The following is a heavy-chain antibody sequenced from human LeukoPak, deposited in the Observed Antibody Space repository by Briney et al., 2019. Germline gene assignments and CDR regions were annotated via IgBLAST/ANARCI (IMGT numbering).Heavy chain of an antibody. V-gene: IGHV1-2*02. J-gene: IGHJ4*02. CDR2: INPNSGGT. D-gene: IGHD1-26*01. Sequence: GASVKVSCKASGYTFTGYYMHWVRQAPGQGLEWMGWINPNSGGTNYAQKFQGRVTMTRDTSISTAYMELSRLRSDDTAVYYCARLGSGSYYDSRGQFDYWGQGTLVTVSS. CDR1: GYTFTGYY. CDR3: ARLGSGSYYDSRGQFDY.